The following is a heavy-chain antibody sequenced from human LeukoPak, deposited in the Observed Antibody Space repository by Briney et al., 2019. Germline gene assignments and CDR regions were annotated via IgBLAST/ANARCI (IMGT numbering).Heavy chain of an antibody. CDR2: IKQDGSEK. CDR1: GFTFSSYW. D-gene: IGHD5-12*01. V-gene: IGHV3-7*01. CDR3: ARDSSGYDYTYYFDY. Sequence: GGSLRLSWAASGFTFSSYWMSWVRQAPGKGLEWVANIKQDGSEKYYVASVKGRFTISRDNAKHSLYLQMNSLRAEDTAVYYCARDSSGYDYTYYFDYWGQGTLVTVSS. J-gene: IGHJ4*02.